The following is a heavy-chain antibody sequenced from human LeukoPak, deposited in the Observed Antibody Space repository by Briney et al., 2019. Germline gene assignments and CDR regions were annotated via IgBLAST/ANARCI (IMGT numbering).Heavy chain of an antibody. CDR2: IRQGGNEK. CDR1: RFTFSTYW. CDR3: ARHPYDILTGPSFDY. J-gene: IGHJ4*02. Sequence: GGSLRLSCGASRFTFSTYWMTWVRQAPGKGLEWVANIRQGGNEKYYVDSVKGRFTISRDNAKNTLYLQMNSLRAEDTAVYYCARHPYDILTGPSFDYWGQGTLVTVSS. D-gene: IGHD3-9*01. V-gene: IGHV3-7*02.